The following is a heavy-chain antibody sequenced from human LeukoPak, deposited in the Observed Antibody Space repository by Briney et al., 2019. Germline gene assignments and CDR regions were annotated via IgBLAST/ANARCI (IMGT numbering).Heavy chain of an antibody. D-gene: IGHD3-22*01. CDR2: INHSGST. CDR3: ARSEAITMIVVAAYYFDY. V-gene: IGHV4-34*01. Sequence: SETLSLTCAVYGGSFSGYYWSWIRQPPGKGLEWIGEINHSGSTNYNPSLKSRVTISVDTSKNQFSLKLSSVTAADTAVYYCARSEAITMIVVAAYYFDYWGQGTLVTVSS. CDR1: GGSFSGYY. J-gene: IGHJ4*02.